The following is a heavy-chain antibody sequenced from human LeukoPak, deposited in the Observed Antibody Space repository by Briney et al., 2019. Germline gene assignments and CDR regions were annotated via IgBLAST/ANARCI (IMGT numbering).Heavy chain of an antibody. CDR2: IDPSDSYT. CDR3: ARHDKSYGSPFDY. V-gene: IGHV5-10-1*01. J-gene: IGHJ4*02. CDR1: GYSFTSYW. D-gene: IGHD5-18*01. Sequence: GESLKISCKGSGYSFTSYWISWVRQMPGKGLEWMGRIDPSDSYTNYSPSFQGHVTISADKSISTAYPQWSSLKASDTAMYYCARHDKSYGSPFDYWGQGTLVTVSS.